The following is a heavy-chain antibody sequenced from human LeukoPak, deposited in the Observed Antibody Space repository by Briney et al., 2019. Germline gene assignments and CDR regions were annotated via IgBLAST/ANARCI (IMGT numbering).Heavy chain of an antibody. J-gene: IGHJ6*02. CDR1: GYSFTSYL. V-gene: IGHV5-10-1*01. CDR2: IDPSDSYT. D-gene: IGHD4-17*01. Sequence: GESLKISCKASGYSFTSYLISWVRQMPGKGLEWMGRIDPSDSYTNYSPSFQGHVTISADKSISTAYLQWSSLKASDTAMYYCASSLLDYGDYYYYGMDVWGQGTTVTVSS. CDR3: ASSLLDYGDYYYYGMDV.